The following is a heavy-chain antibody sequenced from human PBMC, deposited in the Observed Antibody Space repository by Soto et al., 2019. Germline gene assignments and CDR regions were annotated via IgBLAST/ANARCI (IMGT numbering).Heavy chain of an antibody. D-gene: IGHD2-21*01. CDR3: ARYAYRGDSRNYGMDV. V-gene: IGHV3-23*01. J-gene: IGHJ6*02. Sequence: GGYLRLSCAASGFNLVDFAMGWVRQAPGKGLEWVSGVSGNGRTTYYPDSVKGRFTISRDNSKNTLFLHMESLRAEDTAVYFCARYAYRGDSRNYGMDVWCQGTRVTGS. CDR2: VSGNGRTT. CDR1: GFNLVDFA.